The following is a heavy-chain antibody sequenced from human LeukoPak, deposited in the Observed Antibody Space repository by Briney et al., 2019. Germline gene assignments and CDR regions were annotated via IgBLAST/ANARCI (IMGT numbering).Heavy chain of an antibody. D-gene: IGHD6-19*01. Sequence: SVKVSCKASGGTFSSYAISWVRQAPGQGLEWMGGIVPIFGTANYAQKFQGRVTITADESTSTAYMELSSLRSEDTAVYYCARSPDFPGIAVDNYFDYWGQGTLVTVSS. CDR3: ARSPDFPGIAVDNYFDY. J-gene: IGHJ4*02. CDR2: IVPIFGTA. V-gene: IGHV1-69*13. CDR1: GGTFSSYA.